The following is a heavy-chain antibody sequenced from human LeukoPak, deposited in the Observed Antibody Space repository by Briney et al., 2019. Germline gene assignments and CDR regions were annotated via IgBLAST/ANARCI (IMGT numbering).Heavy chain of an antibody. V-gene: IGHV3-30*01. D-gene: IGHD3-22*01. J-gene: IGHJ4*02. Sequence: PGRSLRLSCAASGFTFSSYAMHWVSQAPGRGLEWVAVISYDGSNKYYADSVKGRFTISRDNSKNTLYLQMNSLRAEDTAVYYCARERGGYLDYWGQGTLVTVSS. CDR3: ARERGGYLDY. CDR2: ISYDGSNK. CDR1: GFTFSSYA.